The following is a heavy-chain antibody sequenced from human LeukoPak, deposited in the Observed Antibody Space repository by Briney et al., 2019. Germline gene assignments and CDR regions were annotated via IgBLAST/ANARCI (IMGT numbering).Heavy chain of an antibody. Sequence: GGSLRLSCAASGFTFSSYWMHWVRQAPGKGLVWVSRINSDGSSTSYADSVKGRFTISRDNAKNTLYLQMNSLRAEDTAVYYCARGYCSSTSCYSYYYYCMDVWGKGTTVTVSS. D-gene: IGHD2-2*02. J-gene: IGHJ6*03. V-gene: IGHV3-74*01. CDR1: GFTFSSYW. CDR3: ARGYCSSTSCYSYYYYCMDV. CDR2: INSDGSST.